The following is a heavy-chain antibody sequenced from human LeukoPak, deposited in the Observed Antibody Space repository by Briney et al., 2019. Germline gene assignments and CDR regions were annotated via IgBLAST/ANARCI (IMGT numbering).Heavy chain of an antibody. D-gene: IGHD6-13*01. CDR1: GYTFTSYD. CDR2: MNPNSGNT. J-gene: IGHJ5*02. Sequence: GASVKVSCKASGYTFTSYDINWVRQATGQGLEWMGWMNPNSGNTGYAQKFQGRVTMTRNTSISTAYMELSSLRSEDTAVYYCARRRGGSSWKGNWFDPWGQGTLVTVSS. V-gene: IGHV1-8*01. CDR3: ARRRGGSSWKGNWFDP.